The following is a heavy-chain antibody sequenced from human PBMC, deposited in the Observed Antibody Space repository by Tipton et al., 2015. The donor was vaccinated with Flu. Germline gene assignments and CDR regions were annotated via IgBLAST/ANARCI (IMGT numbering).Heavy chain of an antibody. Sequence: TLSLTCTVSGASINSGAYYWNWIRQPAGKGLEWIGRFHISGNTDYNPSLGRRATISADTSSNQFSLTLTPVTVADTAVYYCTRAPGSSGYYPWGQGTLVTVSS. CDR3: TRAPGSSGYYP. D-gene: IGHD3-22*01. J-gene: IGHJ5*02. V-gene: IGHV4-61*02. CDR2: FHISGNT. CDR1: GASINSGAYY.